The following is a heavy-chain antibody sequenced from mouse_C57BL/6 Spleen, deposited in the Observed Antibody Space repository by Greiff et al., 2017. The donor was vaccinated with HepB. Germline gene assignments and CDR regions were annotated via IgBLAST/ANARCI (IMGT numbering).Heavy chain of an antibody. D-gene: IGHD4-1*01. CDR1: GFTFSDYY. CDR3: ARRTGDYFDY. CDR2: INYDGSST. J-gene: IGHJ2*01. Sequence: EVQRVESEGGLVQPGSSMKLSCTASGFTFSDYYMAWVRQVPEKGLEWVANINYDGSSTYYLDSLKSRFIISRDNAKNILYLQMSSLKSEDTATYYCARRTGDYFDYWGQGTTLTVSS. V-gene: IGHV5-16*01.